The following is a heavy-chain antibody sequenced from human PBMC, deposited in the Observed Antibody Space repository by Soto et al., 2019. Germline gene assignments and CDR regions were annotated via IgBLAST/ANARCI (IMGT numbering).Heavy chain of an antibody. CDR3: ARDPRSITGTTSSEDFQH. CDR2: IIPLLGIT. V-gene: IGHV1-69*01. CDR1: GGTFSGYA. D-gene: IGHD1-20*01. J-gene: IGHJ1*01. Sequence: QAQLMQSGAEVKKPGSSVKDTCKASGGTFSGYAINWVRQAPGHGLEWMGGIIPLLGITDYGKKFQGRITIAADESTGTAYMDLRGLRSEHTAVYYCARDPRSITGTTSSEDFQHWGQGTLVSVSS.